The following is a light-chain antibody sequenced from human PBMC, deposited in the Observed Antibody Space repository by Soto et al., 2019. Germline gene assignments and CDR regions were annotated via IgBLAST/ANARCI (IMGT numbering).Light chain of an antibody. CDR3: TSYTSSSTYV. CDR1: SSDVGGYNY. J-gene: IGLJ1*01. CDR2: DVS. V-gene: IGLV2-14*01. Sequence: QSALTQPASVSGSPGQSITISCTGTSSDVGGYNYVSWYQQHPGKAPKLMIYDVSNRPSGVSNRFSGSKSGNTASLTISGLQAEDGADYYCTSYTSSSTYVFGIGTKVTV.